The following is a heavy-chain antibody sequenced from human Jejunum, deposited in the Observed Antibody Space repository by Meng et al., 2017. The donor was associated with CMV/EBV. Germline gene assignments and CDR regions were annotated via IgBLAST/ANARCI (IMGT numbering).Heavy chain of an antibody. J-gene: IGHJ5*02. Sequence: SGGSIISGDRYWTWIRQSPGKGLEWIGNVYYSGTTSYNRSLKSRVTISVDTSKNQFSLKLASVIAADTAVYYCVLMIPADTNYFDPWGQGTLVTVSS. CDR2: VYYSGTT. CDR3: VLMIPADTNYFDP. CDR1: GGSIISGDRY. D-gene: IGHD6-25*01. V-gene: IGHV4-30-4*01.